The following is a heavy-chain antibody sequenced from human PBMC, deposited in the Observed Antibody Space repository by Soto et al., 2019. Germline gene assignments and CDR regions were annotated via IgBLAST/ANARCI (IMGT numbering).Heavy chain of an antibody. CDR3: ARGITMIVVVPLGY. D-gene: IGHD3-22*01. CDR2: INAANGDT. CDR1: GYTFTSYG. Sequence: ASVKVSCKASGYTFTSYGIHWVRQAPGQRLEWMGWINAANGDTKYSQKFQGRVTITRDTSASTAYMELGSLRSEDTAVYYCARGITMIVVVPLGYWGQGTLVTVSS. V-gene: IGHV1-3*01. J-gene: IGHJ4*02.